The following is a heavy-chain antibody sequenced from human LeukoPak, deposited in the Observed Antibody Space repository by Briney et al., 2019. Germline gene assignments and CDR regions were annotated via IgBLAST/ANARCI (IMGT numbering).Heavy chain of an antibody. CDR2: ISTYSSHT. CDR3: ARDEGLVSGSFNP. V-gene: IGHV1-18*01. Sequence: ASVKVSCKASGYTFTRHGITWVRQAPGQGLEWMGWISTYSSHTTYAQKFQGRVTMTTDTSTTTAYMELRSLRSDDTAVYYCARDEGLVSGSFNPWGQGTLVTVSS. CDR1: GYTFTRHG. J-gene: IGHJ5*02. D-gene: IGHD3-10*01.